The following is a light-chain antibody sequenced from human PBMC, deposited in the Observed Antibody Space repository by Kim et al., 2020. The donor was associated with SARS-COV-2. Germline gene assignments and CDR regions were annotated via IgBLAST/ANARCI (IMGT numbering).Light chain of an antibody. CDR3: QQYGYSLTYT. Sequence: NVLTQSPGTLSLSPGERATLSCRASQSVKSDYLAWYQQKPGQPPILLIYGASTRASGIPDRFSGSGSGTDFTLTISRLEPEDFAVYYCQQYGYSLTYTFGQGTKLEL. CDR2: GAS. V-gene: IGKV3-20*01. CDR1: QSVKSDY. J-gene: IGKJ2*01.